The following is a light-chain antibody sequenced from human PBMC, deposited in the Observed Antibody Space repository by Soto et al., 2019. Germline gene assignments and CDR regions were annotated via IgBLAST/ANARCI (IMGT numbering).Light chain of an antibody. J-gene: IGKJ5*01. CDR2: GAS. V-gene: IGKV3-20*01. Sequence: EIVLTQSPGTLSLSPGERATLSCRASQSVSSSYLAWYQQKPGQAPRLLIYGASSRATDIPDRFSGSGSGTDFTLTISRLEPEDFAVYYCQQYGSSPLTFGQGTRLEI. CDR3: QQYGSSPLT. CDR1: QSVSSSY.